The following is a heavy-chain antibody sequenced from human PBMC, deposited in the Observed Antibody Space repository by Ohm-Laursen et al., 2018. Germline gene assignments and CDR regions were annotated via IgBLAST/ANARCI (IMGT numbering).Heavy chain of an antibody. J-gene: IGHJ4*02. CDR1: GFTFRWYA. Sequence: SLRLSCAASGFTFRWYAMSWVRQAPGKGLEWVSALSGSGDTTDYADSVEGRFTISRDNSQNMLYLQMNSLRAEDTAVYYCAKEQWLGDYFDYWGQGTLVTVSS. V-gene: IGHV3-23*01. CDR3: AKEQWLGDYFDY. D-gene: IGHD6-19*01. CDR2: LSGSGDTT.